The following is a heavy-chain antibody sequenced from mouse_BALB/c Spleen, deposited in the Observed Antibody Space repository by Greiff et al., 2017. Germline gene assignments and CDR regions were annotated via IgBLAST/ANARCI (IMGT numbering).Heavy chain of an antibody. CDR2: IDPENGNT. J-gene: IGHJ4*01. Sequence: VQLQQSGVELVRPGALVKLSCKASGFNIKDYYMHWVKQRPEQGLEWIGWIDPENGNTIYDPKFQGKASITADTSSNTAYLQLSSLTSEDTAVYYCAPYGNYDYYAMDYWGQGTSVTVSS. D-gene: IGHD2-1*01. CDR1: GFNIKDYY. CDR3: APYGNYDYYAMDY. V-gene: IGHV14-1*02.